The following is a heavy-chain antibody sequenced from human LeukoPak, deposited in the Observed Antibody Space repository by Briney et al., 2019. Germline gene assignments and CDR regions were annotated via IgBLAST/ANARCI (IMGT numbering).Heavy chain of an antibody. CDR1: GFTFSSYA. J-gene: IGHJ6*02. V-gene: IGHV3-23*01. Sequence: GGSLRLSCAASGFTFSSYAMSWVRQAPGKGLEWVSAISGSGGSTYYADSVKGRFTISRDNAKNSLYLQMNSLRAEDTAVYYCARDPGGYEQARYYYYGMDVWGQGTTVTVSS. CDR2: ISGSGGST. D-gene: IGHD5-12*01. CDR3: ARDPGGYEQARYYYYGMDV.